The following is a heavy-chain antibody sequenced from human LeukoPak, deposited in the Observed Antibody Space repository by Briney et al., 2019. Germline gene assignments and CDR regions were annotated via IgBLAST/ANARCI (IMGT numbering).Heavy chain of an antibody. D-gene: IGHD3-16*01. CDR3: ATTEHNYAYYY. CDR2: ISYDGGNK. CDR1: EFTFSNFA. J-gene: IGHJ4*02. Sequence: PGGSLRLSCAASEFTFSNFAMHWVRQAPGKGLEWVALISYDGGNKYYADSVKGRFTISRDNSKNTLYLHMNSLRAEDTAVYYCATTEHNYAYYYWGQGTLVTVSS. V-gene: IGHV3-30*04.